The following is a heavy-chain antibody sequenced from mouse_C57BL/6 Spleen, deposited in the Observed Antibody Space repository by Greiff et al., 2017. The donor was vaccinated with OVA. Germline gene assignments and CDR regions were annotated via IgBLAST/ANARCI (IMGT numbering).Heavy chain of an antibody. J-gene: IGHJ1*03. V-gene: IGHV5-17*01. CDR3: ARKRGYGSSPYWYFDV. CDR1: GFTFSDYG. Sequence: EVQGVESGGGLVKPGGSLKLSCAASGFTFSDYGMHWVRQAPEKGLERVAYISSGSSTIYYADTVKGRFTISRDNAKNTLFLQMTSLRSEDTAMYYCARKRGYGSSPYWYFDVWGTGTTVTVSS. D-gene: IGHD1-1*01. CDR2: ISSGSSTI.